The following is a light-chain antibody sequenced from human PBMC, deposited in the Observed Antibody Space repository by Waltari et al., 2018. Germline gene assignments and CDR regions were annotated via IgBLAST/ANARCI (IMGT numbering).Light chain of an antibody. CDR2: EDS. CDR3: CSYAGSFTLV. Sequence: QSALTQPASVPGSPGQSITIPCTGTRSDVGSYNLVSWYQEHPGKAPKLMIYEDSKRPSGVSNRFSGSKSGNTASLTISGLQAEDEADYYCCSYAGSFTLVFGGGTKLTVL. V-gene: IGLV2-23*01. CDR1: RSDVGSYNL. J-gene: IGLJ2*01.